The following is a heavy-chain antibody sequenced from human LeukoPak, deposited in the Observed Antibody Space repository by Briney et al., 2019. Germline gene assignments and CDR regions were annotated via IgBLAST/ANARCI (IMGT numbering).Heavy chain of an antibody. J-gene: IGHJ4*02. CDR3: AKGTLAVAALFDY. V-gene: IGHV3-23*01. Sequence: GGSLRLSCAASGFTFSSYAMSWVRQAPGKGLEWVSTINNSGGRTYYADSVKGRFTMSRDNSKNTLYLQMNSLTVEDTAIYYCAKGTLAVAALFDYWGQGSLVTVSS. CDR1: GFTFSSYA. D-gene: IGHD6-19*01. CDR2: INNSGGRT.